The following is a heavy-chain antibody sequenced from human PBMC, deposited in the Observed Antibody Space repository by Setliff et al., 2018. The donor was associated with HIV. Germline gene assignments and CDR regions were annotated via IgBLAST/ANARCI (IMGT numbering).Heavy chain of an antibody. D-gene: IGHD3-22*01. CDR1: GYSIRNGYY. V-gene: IGHV4-38-2*01. J-gene: IGHJ3*02. CDR3: ARGPEMYYYDSSTYYHAAFDI. Sequence: PSETLSLTCDVSGYSIRNGYYWGWIRQPPGKGLEWIGSIDYSGSTNYSPSLKSRVTMSVDTSKNQFFLRLKSVTAGDTAVYYCARGPEMYYYDSSTYYHAAFDIWGQGTMVTVSS. CDR2: IDYSGST.